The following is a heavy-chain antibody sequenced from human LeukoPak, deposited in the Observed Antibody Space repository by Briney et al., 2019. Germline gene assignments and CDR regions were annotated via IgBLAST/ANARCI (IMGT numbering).Heavy chain of an antibody. D-gene: IGHD3-9*01. V-gene: IGHV4-39*07. CDR1: GGSISSSSYY. CDR2: IYYSGST. CDR3: ARDSRYDILTGYYMALDV. Sequence: SETLSLTCTVSGGSISSSSYYWGWIRQPPGKGLEWIGSIYYSGSTYYNPSLKSRVTISVDTSKNQFSLKLSSVTAADTAVYYCARDSRYDILTGYYMALDVWGKGTTVTISS. J-gene: IGHJ6*04.